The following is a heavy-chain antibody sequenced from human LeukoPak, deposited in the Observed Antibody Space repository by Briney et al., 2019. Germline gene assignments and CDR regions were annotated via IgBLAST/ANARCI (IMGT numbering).Heavy chain of an antibody. CDR1: GGSISGYY. J-gene: IGHJ2*01. CDR3: ARDHVRTHWYFDL. CDR2: VYYSGNA. D-gene: IGHD1-14*01. Sequence: SETLSLTCTVSGGSISGYYWSWIRQPPGKGLEWVGYVYYSGNANYNPSLKSRVTISVDTSKNQFSLKLSSVTAADTAVYYCARDHVRTHWYFDLWGRGTLVTVSS. V-gene: IGHV4-59*12.